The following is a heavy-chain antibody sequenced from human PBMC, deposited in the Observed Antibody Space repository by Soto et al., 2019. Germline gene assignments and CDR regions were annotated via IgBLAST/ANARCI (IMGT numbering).Heavy chain of an antibody. V-gene: IGHV3-30*18. D-gene: IGHD3-9*01. Sequence: HPGGSLRLSCAASGFTFSSYGMHWVRQAPGKGLEWVAVISYDGSNKYYADSVKGRFTISRDNSKNTLYLQMNSLRAEDTAVYYCAKDRNLRYFDWNDAFDIWGQGTMVTVSS. CDR2: ISYDGSNK. CDR3: AKDRNLRYFDWNDAFDI. J-gene: IGHJ3*02. CDR1: GFTFSSYG.